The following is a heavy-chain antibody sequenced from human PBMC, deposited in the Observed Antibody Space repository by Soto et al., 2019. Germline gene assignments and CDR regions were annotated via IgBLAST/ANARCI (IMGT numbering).Heavy chain of an antibody. CDR1: GYTFTSYG. J-gene: IGHJ6*02. CDR3: ARAGDAIQGYYYYGMDV. Sequence: GASVKVSCKASGYTFTSYGISWVRQAPGQGLEWMGWISAYNGNTNYAQKLQGRVTMTTDTSTGTAYMELRSLRSDDTAVYYCARAGDAIQGYYYYGMDVWGQGTTVTV. CDR2: ISAYNGNT. D-gene: IGHD2-21*02. V-gene: IGHV1-18*04.